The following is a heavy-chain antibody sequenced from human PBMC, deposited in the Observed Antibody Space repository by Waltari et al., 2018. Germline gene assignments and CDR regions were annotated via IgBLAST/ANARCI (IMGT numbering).Heavy chain of an antibody. J-gene: IGHJ6*02. CDR1: GYTFTSFD. D-gene: IGHD3-10*01. Sequence: EQLVQSGAEVKKPGASVRVSCKASGYTFTSFDINWVRQATGQGLEGVGWGNHYTMNTGYEQKFQGRVTMGRTTSITTAYMDLSSLTSNDTAVYYCARGGGSDGMDVWGQGTTVIVSS. CDR2: GNHYTMNT. CDR3: ARGGGSDGMDV. V-gene: IGHV1-8*01.